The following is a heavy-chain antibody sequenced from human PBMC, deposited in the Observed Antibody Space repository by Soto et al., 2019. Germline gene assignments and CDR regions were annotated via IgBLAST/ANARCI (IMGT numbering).Heavy chain of an antibody. CDR3: AREYSYSYPA. Sequence: GGSLRLSCAASGFNVKTTYMTWVRQAPGEGLEWVSVIHNSGATYYADSVKGRFTISKDNSKNTVYLQMSSLRAEDTAMYYCAREYSYSYPAWGQGTLVTVSS. D-gene: IGHD2-21*01. CDR1: GFNVKTTY. J-gene: IGHJ1*01. CDR2: IHNSGAT. V-gene: IGHV3-53*01.